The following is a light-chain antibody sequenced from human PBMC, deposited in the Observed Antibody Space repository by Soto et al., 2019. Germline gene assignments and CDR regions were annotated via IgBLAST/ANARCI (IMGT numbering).Light chain of an antibody. CDR3: SSYTSSSSLWV. J-gene: IGLJ1*01. CDR1: SSDVGGYNY. CDR2: DVS. Sequence: QSALTQPASVSGSPGQSITISCTGTSSDVGGYNYVSWYQQHPGKAPKLMIYDVSNRPSGVSNRCSGSKSGNTASLTISGLQAEDEADYYCSSYTSSSSLWVFGTGTKVTVL. V-gene: IGLV2-14*01.